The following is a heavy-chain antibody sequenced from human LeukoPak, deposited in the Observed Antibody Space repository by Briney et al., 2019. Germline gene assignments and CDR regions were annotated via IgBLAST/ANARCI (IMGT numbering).Heavy chain of an antibody. V-gene: IGHV1-69*06. CDR2: IIPIFGTA. CDR3: ARGDMVRGATYYFDY. Sequence: ASVKVSCKASGGTFSSYAISWVRQAPGQGLEWMGGIIPIFGTANYAQKFQGRVTITADKSTSTAYMELSSLRSEDTAVYYCARGDMVRGATYYFDYWGQGTLVTVSS. D-gene: IGHD3-10*01. J-gene: IGHJ4*02. CDR1: GGTFSSYA.